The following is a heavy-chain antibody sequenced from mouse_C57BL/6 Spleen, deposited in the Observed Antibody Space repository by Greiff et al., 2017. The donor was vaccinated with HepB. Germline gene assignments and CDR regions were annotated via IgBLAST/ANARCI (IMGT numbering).Heavy chain of an antibody. CDR3: ARGIDYVDWYFDV. V-gene: IGHV1-52*01. CDR2: IDPSDSET. D-gene: IGHD1-1*02. CDR1: GYTFTSYW. J-gene: IGHJ1*03. Sequence: QVQLQQPGAELVRPGSSVKLSCKASGYTFTSYWMHWVKQRPIQGLEWIGNIDPSDSETHYNQKFKDKATLTVDKSSSTAYMQLSSLTSEDSAVYYCARGIDYVDWYFDVWGTGTTVTVAS.